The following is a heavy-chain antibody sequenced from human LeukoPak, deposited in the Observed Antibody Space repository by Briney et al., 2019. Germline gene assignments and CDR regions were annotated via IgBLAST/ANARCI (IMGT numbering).Heavy chain of an antibody. Sequence: GGSLRLSCAASGFTFSSYAMHWVRQAPGKGLEWVANIKQDGSEENYVDSVKGRFTISRDNSKNTLYLQMNSLRAEDTAVYYCAKDRPWGLTGYYDYWGQGTLVTVSS. CDR3: AKDRPWGLTGYYDY. D-gene: IGHD3-9*01. CDR2: IKQDGSEE. J-gene: IGHJ4*02. V-gene: IGHV3-7*03. CDR1: GFTFSSYA.